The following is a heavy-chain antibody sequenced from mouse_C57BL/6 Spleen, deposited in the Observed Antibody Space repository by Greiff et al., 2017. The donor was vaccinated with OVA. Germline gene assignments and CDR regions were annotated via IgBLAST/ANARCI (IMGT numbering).Heavy chain of an antibody. CDR3: ARHDGYLRDWYFDV. Sequence: EVLLVESGGGLVKPGGSLKLSCAASGFTFSSYTMPWVRQTPGKRLEWVATISGGGGNTYYPDSVKGRFTISRDNAKNTLYLQMSSLRSEDTALDDGARHDGYLRDWYFDVWGTGTTVTVSS. V-gene: IGHV5-9*01. J-gene: IGHJ1*03. CDR1: GFTFSSYT. CDR2: ISGGGGNT. D-gene: IGHD2-3*01.